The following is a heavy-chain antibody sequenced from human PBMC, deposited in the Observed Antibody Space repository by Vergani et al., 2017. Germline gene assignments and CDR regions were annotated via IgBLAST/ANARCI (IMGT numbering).Heavy chain of an antibody. J-gene: IGHJ6*03. CDR1: GGSFTSYH. D-gene: IGHD4-11*01. CDR3: ARVNTETNGHLYYYYYMDV. V-gene: IGHV4-34*01. CDR2: IDHTGRP. Sequence: QVQLQQWGGGLFKPSETLSLTCVVNGGSFTSYHWTWIRQSPGEGLEWVGDIDHTGRPDYNPSLKSRLTMSVDKSRNQFSLTLNSVTATDTAISFCARVNTETNGHLYYYYYMDVWGQGTAVTV.